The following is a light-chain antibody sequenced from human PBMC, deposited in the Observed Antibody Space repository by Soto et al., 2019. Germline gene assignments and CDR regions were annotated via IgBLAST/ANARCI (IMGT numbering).Light chain of an antibody. J-gene: IGLJ3*02. CDR1: SSDVGAYDY. V-gene: IGLV2-14*01. Sequence: QSVLTQPASVSGSPGQAITISCTGTSSDVGAYDYVSWYQQHPGKAPKLVISAVSYRPSGVSHRFSGSKSGNTASLAISGLQAEEEADYYCSSYTITNTLVFGGGTKHTVL. CDR2: AVS. CDR3: SSYTITNTLV.